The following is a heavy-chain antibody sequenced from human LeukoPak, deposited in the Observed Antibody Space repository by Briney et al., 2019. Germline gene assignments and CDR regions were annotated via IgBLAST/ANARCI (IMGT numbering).Heavy chain of an antibody. Sequence: SETLSLTCSVSGYSLSSGYYRGWIRPPPGKGLEWIGSLSHSGSSFNNPSLKSRITISLDKFKKQFSLKLNSVTAADTAVYYCVADGGGATDFDHWGQGTLVTVYS. CDR1: GYSLSSGYY. CDR3: VADGGGATDFDH. D-gene: IGHD1-26*01. J-gene: IGHJ4*02. V-gene: IGHV4-38-2*02. CDR2: LSHSGSS.